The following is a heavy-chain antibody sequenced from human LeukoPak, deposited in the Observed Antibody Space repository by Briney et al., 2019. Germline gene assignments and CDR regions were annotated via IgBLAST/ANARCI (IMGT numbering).Heavy chain of an antibody. Sequence: TSETLSLTCAVYGGSFSGYYWSWIRQPPGKGLEWIGEINHSGSTNYNPSLKSRVIISVDTSKNQFSLKLSPVTAADTAVYYCARGRPTNYYGSGVPFDYWGQGTLVTVSS. CDR2: INHSGST. V-gene: IGHV4-34*01. J-gene: IGHJ4*02. D-gene: IGHD3-10*01. CDR1: GGSFSGYY. CDR3: ARGRPTNYYGSGVPFDY.